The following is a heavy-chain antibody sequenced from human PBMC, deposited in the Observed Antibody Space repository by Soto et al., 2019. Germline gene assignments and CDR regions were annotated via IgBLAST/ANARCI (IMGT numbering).Heavy chain of an antibody. J-gene: IGHJ4*02. V-gene: IGHV1-18*04. Sequence: QVQLVQSGAEVKKPGASVKVSCKASGYTFTSYGISWVRQAPGQGLEWMGWISAYNGNTNYAQKLQGRVTMTTDTSTSTAYMELRSLGSDDTAVYYCARVKPYYYDSSGYYYVGVEWGFDYWGQGTLVTVSS. CDR2: ISAYNGNT. CDR1: GYTFTSYG. CDR3: ARVKPYYYDSSGYYYVGVEWGFDY. D-gene: IGHD3-22*01.